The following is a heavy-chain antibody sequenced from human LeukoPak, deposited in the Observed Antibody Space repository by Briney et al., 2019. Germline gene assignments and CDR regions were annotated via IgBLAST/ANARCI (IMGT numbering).Heavy chain of an antibody. CDR2: IYYSGST. V-gene: IGHV4-59*01. CDR3: ARGPPYYDFWSGYFYFDY. Sequence: PSETLPLTCTVSGGSISSYYWSWIRQPPGKGLEWIGYIYYSGSTNYNPSLKSRVTISVDTSKNQFSLKLSSVTAADTAVYYCARGPPYYDFWSGYFYFDYWGQETLVTVSS. CDR1: GGSISSYY. D-gene: IGHD3-3*01. J-gene: IGHJ4*02.